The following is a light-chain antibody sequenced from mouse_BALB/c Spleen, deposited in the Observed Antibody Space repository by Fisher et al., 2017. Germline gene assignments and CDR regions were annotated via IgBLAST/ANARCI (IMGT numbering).Light chain of an antibody. J-gene: IGKJ1*01. CDR3: QQRSSYPPT. V-gene: IGKV4-59*01. Sequence: IVLTQTTAIMSASPGEKVTITCSASSSVSYMHWYQQKSGTSPKRWIYDTSKLASGVPARFSGSGSGTSYSLTISRMEAEDAATYYCQQRSSYPPTFGGGTKLEIK. CDR2: DTS. CDR1: SSVSY.